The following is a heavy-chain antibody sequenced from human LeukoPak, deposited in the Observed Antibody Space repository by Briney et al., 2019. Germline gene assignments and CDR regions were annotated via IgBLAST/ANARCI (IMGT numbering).Heavy chain of an antibody. Sequence: GASVKVSCKVSGYTLTELSMHWVRQAPGKGLEWMGGFDPEDGETIYAQKFQGRATMTEDTSTDTAYMELSSLRSEDTAVYYCATSPITMVRGVIITLALDYWGQGTLVTVSS. D-gene: IGHD3-10*01. CDR2: FDPEDGET. CDR1: GYTLTELS. CDR3: ATSPITMVRGVIITLALDY. J-gene: IGHJ4*02. V-gene: IGHV1-24*01.